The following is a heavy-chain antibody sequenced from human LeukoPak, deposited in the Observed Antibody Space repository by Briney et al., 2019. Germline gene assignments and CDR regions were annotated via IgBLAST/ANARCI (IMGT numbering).Heavy chain of an antibody. CDR1: GFIFRSYA. J-gene: IGHJ4*02. Sequence: GGSLRPSCAAAGFIFRSYAMSWVRQAPGKWLQWVSALSGNGVKTYYVDAVEGRFTISRDYSKNTLYLQMNSLRAEDTAVYYCAKDQRPSWVGSGSSDWGQGTLVTVSS. CDR3: AKDQRPSWVGSGSSD. V-gene: IGHV3-23*01. D-gene: IGHD3-10*01. CDR2: LSGNGVKT.